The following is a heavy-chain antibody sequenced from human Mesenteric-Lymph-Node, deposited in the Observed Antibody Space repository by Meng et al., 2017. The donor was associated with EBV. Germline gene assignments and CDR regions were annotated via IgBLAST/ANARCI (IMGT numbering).Heavy chain of an antibody. CDR2: IYWDDDK. V-gene: IGHV2-5*02. J-gene: IGHJ5*02. CDR1: GSSVDTHGEA. Sequence: QLPCEVSGPTLVKPTQTLTLTCTFSGSSVDTHGEAVGWIRRPPGKALEWLALIYWDDDKRYIPSLKTRLTITKDTSKNQVVLTMTNMDPVDTATYYCAHRTSNCFDPWGQGTLVTVSS. CDR3: AHRTSNCFDP.